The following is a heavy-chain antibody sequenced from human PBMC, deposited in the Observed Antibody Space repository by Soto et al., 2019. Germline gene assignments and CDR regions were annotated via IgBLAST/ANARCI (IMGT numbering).Heavy chain of an antibody. D-gene: IGHD3-3*01. J-gene: IGHJ6*01. V-gene: IGHV1-8*02. Sequence: QVHLVQSGAEVRKPGASVKVSCKAFGYTFTTNDINWVRQAPGQGLEWLGWMDPNSGVAGYAQKFQGRVIMTRDTSTSTAHMELSGLTSEDTAVYYCGRERKFEFWRKALDVW. CDR1: GYTFTTND. CDR3: GRERKFEFWRKALDV. CDR2: MDPNSGVA.